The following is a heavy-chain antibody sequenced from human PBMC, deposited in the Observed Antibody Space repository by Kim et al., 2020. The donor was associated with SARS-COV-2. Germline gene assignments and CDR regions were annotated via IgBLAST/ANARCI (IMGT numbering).Heavy chain of an antibody. D-gene: IGHD3-22*01. CDR3: ARAPRDSSGYYPVWFDP. V-gene: IGHV4-59*01. J-gene: IGHJ5*02. CDR2: IYYSWST. Sequence: SETLSLTCTVSGGSISSYYWSWIRQPPGKGLERIGNIYYSWSTNYNPSHKSLVTITVDTSTNQFSLNLSPVTAADTAVYYCARAPRDSSGYYPVWFDPWGQGTLVTVSS. CDR1: GGSISSYY.